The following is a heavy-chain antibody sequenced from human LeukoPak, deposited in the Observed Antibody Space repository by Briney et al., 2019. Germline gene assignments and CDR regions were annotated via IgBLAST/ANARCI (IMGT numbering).Heavy chain of an antibody. Sequence: GKSLSICCAASGLTFASYAVNWVRQAPGKRLEWGAFISSDGTTEHYRDSVKGRFTLSRDNSKNIVSLQMSSLGTEDTAVYYCARGRDSGSFIIDYWGQGTLVTVSS. CDR2: ISSDGTTE. J-gene: IGHJ4*02. CDR1: GLTFASYA. D-gene: IGHD3-10*01. CDR3: ARGRDSGSFIIDY. V-gene: IGHV3-30-3*01.